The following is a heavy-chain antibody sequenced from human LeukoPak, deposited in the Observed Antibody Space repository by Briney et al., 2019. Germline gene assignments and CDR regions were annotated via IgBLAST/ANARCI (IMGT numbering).Heavy chain of an antibody. D-gene: IGHD3-3*01. CDR1: GFTFGSYW. J-gene: IGHJ4*02. CDR2: IKQDGSEK. CDR3: ARAYYDFWSGYYYYFDY. Sequence: GGSLRLSCAASGFTFGSYWMSWVRQAPGKGLEWVANIKQDGSEKYYVDSVKGRFTISRDNAKNSLYLQMNSLRAEDTAVYYCARAYYDFWSGYYYYFDYWGQGTLVTVSS. V-gene: IGHV3-7*01.